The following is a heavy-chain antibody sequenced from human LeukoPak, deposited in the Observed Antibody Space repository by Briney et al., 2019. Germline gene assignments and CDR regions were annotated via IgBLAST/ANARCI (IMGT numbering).Heavy chain of an antibody. D-gene: IGHD6-19*01. CDR3: ARAQAGDPAVAGY. J-gene: IGHJ4*02. CDR1: GFTFSSYA. V-gene: IGHV3-30-3*01. Sequence: PGGSLRLSCAASGFTFSSYAMHWVRQAPGKGLEWVAVISYDGSNKYYADSVKGRFTISRDNSKNTLYLQMNSLRAEDTAVYYCARAQAGDPAVAGYWGQGTLVTVSS. CDR2: ISYDGSNK.